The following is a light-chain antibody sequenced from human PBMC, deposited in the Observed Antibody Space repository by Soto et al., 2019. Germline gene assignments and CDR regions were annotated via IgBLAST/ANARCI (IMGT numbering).Light chain of an antibody. V-gene: IGKV1-5*01. CDR2: DAS. J-gene: IGKJ3*01. CDR3: QQYNSYSPLT. Sequence: DIRMTESPSTLSASVGVRGSITCRASQSITNWLAWYQQKPGKAPKLLVYDASSLQSEVPSRFSGSGSGTEFTLTISSLQPDDFATYYCQQYNSYSPLTFGPGTKVDIK. CDR1: QSITNW.